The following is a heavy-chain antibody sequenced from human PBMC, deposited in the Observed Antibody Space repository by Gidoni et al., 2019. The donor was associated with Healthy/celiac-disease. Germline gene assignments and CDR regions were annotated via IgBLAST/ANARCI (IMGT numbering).Heavy chain of an antibody. V-gene: IGHV3-48*02. CDR1: GFPFSSYS. Sequence: EVQLVVSGGGLVQPGGSLRLSCAASGFPFSSYSMNWVRQAPGKGLEWVSYISSSSSTIYYADSVKGRFTISRDNAKNSLYLQMNSLRDEDTAVYYCAREDPGTHDAFDIWGQGTMVTVSS. J-gene: IGHJ3*02. D-gene: IGHD1-1*01. CDR2: ISSSSSTI. CDR3: AREDPGTHDAFDI.